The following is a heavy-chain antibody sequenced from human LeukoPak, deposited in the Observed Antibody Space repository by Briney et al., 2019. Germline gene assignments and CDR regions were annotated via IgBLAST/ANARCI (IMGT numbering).Heavy chain of an antibody. CDR2: ISGSGGST. CDR1: GFTFSSYA. J-gene: IGHJ4*02. Sequence: GGSLRLSCAASGFTFSSYAMSWVRQAPGKGLEWVSAISGSGGSTYYADSVKGRFTISRDNSKNTLYLQMNSLRAEDTAFYYCARSTPAAVVINEFDSWGQGTLVTVSS. V-gene: IGHV3-23*01. D-gene: IGHD3-22*01. CDR3: ARSTPAAVVINEFDS.